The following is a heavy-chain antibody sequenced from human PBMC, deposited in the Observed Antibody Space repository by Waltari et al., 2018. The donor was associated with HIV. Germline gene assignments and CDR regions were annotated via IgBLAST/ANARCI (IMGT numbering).Heavy chain of an antibody. Sequence: QVQLQESGPGLVKPSETLSLTCSVSGGSFNSYHWSWIRQPPGKGLEWIGYIDYTGRTNCNPSLKSRVTISVDTSKNQFSLRLSSVTAADTAVYYCARALFGVGSNWFDPWGQGTLVTVSS. CDR3: ARALFGVGSNWFDP. D-gene: IGHD3-3*01. V-gene: IGHV4-59*01. CDR1: GGSFNSYH. J-gene: IGHJ5*02. CDR2: IDYTGRT.